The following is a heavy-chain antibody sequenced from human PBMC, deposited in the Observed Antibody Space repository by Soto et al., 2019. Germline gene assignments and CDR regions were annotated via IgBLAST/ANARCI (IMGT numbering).Heavy chain of an antibody. V-gene: IGHV3-30*18. D-gene: IGHD2-2*01. J-gene: IGHJ6*02. CDR1: GFTFSSYG. Sequence: GGSLRLSCAASGFTFSSYGMHWVRQAPGKGLEWVAVISYDGSNKYYADSVKGRFTISRDNSKNTLYLQMNSLRAEDTAVYYCAKDGGDIVVVPAAMFYYYYGMDVWGQGTTVTVSS. CDR2: ISYDGSNK. CDR3: AKDGGDIVVVPAAMFYYYYGMDV.